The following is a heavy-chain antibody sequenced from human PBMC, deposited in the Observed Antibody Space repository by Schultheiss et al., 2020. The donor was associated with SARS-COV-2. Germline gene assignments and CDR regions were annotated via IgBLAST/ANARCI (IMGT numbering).Heavy chain of an antibody. CDR2: IDPSDSYT. CDR3: ARLAGTVNRFDP. D-gene: IGHD6-19*01. V-gene: IGHV5-10-1*01. Sequence: GESLKISCKGSGYSFTNYWISWVRQMPGKGLEWMGRIDPSDSYTNYSPSFQGHVTISVDKSIDTAYLQWSSLKASDTAIYYCARLAGTVNRFDPWGQGTLVTVSS. CDR1: GYSFTNYW. J-gene: IGHJ5*02.